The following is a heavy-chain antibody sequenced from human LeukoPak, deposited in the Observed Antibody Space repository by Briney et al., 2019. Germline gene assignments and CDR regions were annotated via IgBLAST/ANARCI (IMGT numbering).Heavy chain of an antibody. CDR2: INHSGST. CDR1: GGSINSGGYS. V-gene: IGHV4-30-2*01. D-gene: IGHD6-13*01. Sequence: SETLSLTCAVSGGSINSGGYSWSWIRQPPGKGLEWVGYINHSGSTNYNPSLKSRVTISVDTSKNQFSLKLSSVTAADTAVYYCARGPGIDAFDIWGQGTMVTVSS. J-gene: IGHJ3*02. CDR3: ARGPGIDAFDI.